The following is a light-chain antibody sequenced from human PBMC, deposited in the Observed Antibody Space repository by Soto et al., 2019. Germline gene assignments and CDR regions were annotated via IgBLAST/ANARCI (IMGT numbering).Light chain of an antibody. CDR3: CSYGGFSTFVI. V-gene: IGLV2-23*03. CDR2: EGS. J-gene: IGLJ2*01. Sequence: QSALTQPASVSGSPGQSITISCTGTSSDVGAYNLVSWYQHHPSKAPKLLIFEGSKRPSGVSNRFSGSKSGNTASLTISGLQAEDEADYHCCSYGGFSTFVIFGGGTKLTVL. CDR1: SSDVGAYNL.